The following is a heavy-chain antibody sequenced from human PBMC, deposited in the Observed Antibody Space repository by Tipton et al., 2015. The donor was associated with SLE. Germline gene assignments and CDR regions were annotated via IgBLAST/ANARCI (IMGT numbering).Heavy chain of an antibody. V-gene: IGHV4-61*01. CDR2: VYNSGTT. CDR1: GDSISSGSNY. CDR3: ARDSYGGATTSDF. Sequence: GLVKPSQTLSLTCTVSGDSISSGSNYWSWIRQSPGKELERIGYVYNSGTTYYNASLKSRVTISVDTSKNQFSLNLRSLPSADTAVYYCARDSYGGATTSDFWGQGTLVTVS. J-gene: IGHJ4*02. D-gene: IGHD1-26*01.